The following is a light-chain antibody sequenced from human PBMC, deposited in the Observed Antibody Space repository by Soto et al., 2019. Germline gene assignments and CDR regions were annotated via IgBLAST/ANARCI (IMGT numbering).Light chain of an antibody. V-gene: IGKV3-15*01. J-gene: IGKJ4*01. Sequence: EIVMTQSPATLSVSPGDRVTLSCRASQSVRSNSAWYQQKPGQAPRLLIYGASTRATGIPARFSGSGYETEFTLTISSLQSEGFAVYYCQQYNTWPLTFGGGTKVDIK. CDR3: QQYNTWPLT. CDR2: GAS. CDR1: QSVRSN.